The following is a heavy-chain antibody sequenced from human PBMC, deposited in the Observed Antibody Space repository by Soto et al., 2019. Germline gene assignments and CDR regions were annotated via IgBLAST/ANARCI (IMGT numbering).Heavy chain of an antibody. CDR3: AVSPPGYCSGGSCYKVNYYFYMDV. J-gene: IGHJ6*03. Sequence: QVQLQESGPGLVKPSQTLSLTCTVSGGSISSGGYYWSWIRQHPGKGLEWIGYIYYSGSTYYNPSLKSRVTISVDTSKNQFSLKLSSVTGADTAVYYCAVSPPGYCSGGSCYKVNYYFYMDVWGKGTTVTVSS. CDR2: IYYSGST. CDR1: GGSISSGGYY. V-gene: IGHV4-31*03. D-gene: IGHD2-15*01.